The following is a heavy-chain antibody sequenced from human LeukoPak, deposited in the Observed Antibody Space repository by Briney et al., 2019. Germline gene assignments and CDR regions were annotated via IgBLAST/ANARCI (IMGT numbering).Heavy chain of an antibody. Sequence: PSETLSLTCTVSGGSISGSTYYWGWIRQPPGKGLEWIGSIYYSGSTNYNPSLKSRVTISVYTSKNQFSLKLTSVTAADTAVYYCARGRRQLVRSWGYWGQGTLVTVSS. CDR1: GGSISGSTYY. CDR2: IYYSGST. CDR3: ARGRRQLVRSWGY. J-gene: IGHJ4*02. V-gene: IGHV4-39*07. D-gene: IGHD6-13*01.